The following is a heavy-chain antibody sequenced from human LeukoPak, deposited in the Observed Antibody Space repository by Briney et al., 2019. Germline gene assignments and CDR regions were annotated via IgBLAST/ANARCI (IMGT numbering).Heavy chain of an antibody. Sequence: GGSLRLSCVASGFDFSSHAMTWVRQAPGKGLEWVSSFNDTGSSTYYADSVKGRFTISRDNSKNTLYLQMNSLRAEDTAVYYCAKDQGNDFWSGPEDYWGQGTLVTVSS. CDR2: FNDTGSST. CDR3: AKDQGNDFWSGPEDY. V-gene: IGHV3-23*01. CDR1: GFDFSSHA. D-gene: IGHD3-3*01. J-gene: IGHJ4*02.